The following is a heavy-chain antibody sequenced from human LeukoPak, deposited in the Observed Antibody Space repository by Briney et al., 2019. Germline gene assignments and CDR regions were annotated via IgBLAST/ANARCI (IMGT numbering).Heavy chain of an antibody. CDR1: GGSFSGYY. Sequence: SETLSLTCAVYGGSFSGYYWSWIRQPPGKGLEWIGEINHSGSTNYNPSHKSRVTISVDTSKNQFSLKLSSVTAADTAVYYCARVNTAMVYWGQGTLVTVSS. CDR2: INHSGST. V-gene: IGHV4-34*01. CDR3: ARVNTAMVY. J-gene: IGHJ4*02. D-gene: IGHD5-18*01.